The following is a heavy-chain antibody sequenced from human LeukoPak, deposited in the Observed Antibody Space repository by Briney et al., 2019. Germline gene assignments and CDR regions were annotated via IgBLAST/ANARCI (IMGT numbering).Heavy chain of an antibody. Sequence: GGSLRLSCVASGFTFSSYWMAWVRQAPGKGLEWVANIKQDGSEKYYVDSVKGRFTISRDNAQNSLHLQMNSLRAEDTAVYYCARAPRRGVMDVWGKGTTVSVSS. CDR2: IKQDGSEK. V-gene: IGHV3-7*01. D-gene: IGHD3-10*01. J-gene: IGHJ6*03. CDR3: ARAPRRGVMDV. CDR1: GFTFSSYW.